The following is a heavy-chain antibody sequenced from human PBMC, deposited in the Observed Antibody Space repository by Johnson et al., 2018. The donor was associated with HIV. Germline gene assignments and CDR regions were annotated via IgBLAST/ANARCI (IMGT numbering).Heavy chain of an antibody. CDR1: GFTFSDHW. D-gene: IGHD2-21*01. CDR2: IKTDGSGT. CDR3: ARARTVVIARPDAFDI. J-gene: IGHJ3*02. Sequence: VQLVESGGGLVQPGGSLKLSCAASGFTFSDHWMYWVRQAPGKGLVWVSRIKTDGSGTNYADSVRGRFTISRDNSKNTLYLQMNSLRAEDTAVYYCARARTVVIARPDAFDIWGQGTMVTVTS. V-gene: IGHV3-74*01.